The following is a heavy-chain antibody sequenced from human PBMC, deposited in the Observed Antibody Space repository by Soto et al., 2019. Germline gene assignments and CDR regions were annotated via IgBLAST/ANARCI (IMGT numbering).Heavy chain of an antibody. CDR2: INSDGSST. CDR3: AREGDGFDGFDY. CDR1: GFTFSSYW. D-gene: IGHD4-17*01. J-gene: IGHJ4*02. Sequence: EVQLVESGGGLVQPGGSLRLSCAASGFTFSSYWMHWVRQAPGKGLVWVSRINSDGSSTSYADSVKGRFTISRDNAKNTLYLQMNSLRAEDPAVYYRAREGDGFDGFDYWGQGTLVAVSS. V-gene: IGHV3-74*01.